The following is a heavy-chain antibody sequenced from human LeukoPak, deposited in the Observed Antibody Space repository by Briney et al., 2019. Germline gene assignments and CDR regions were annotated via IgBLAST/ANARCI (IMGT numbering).Heavy chain of an antibody. J-gene: IGHJ4*02. Sequence: ASVKVSCKASGYTFSNSGISWVRQAPGQGLEWMGGIIPIFGTANYAQKFQGRVTITADESTSTAYMELSSLRSEDTAVYYCATHYDILTGYGDWGQGTLVTVSS. D-gene: IGHD3-9*01. CDR1: GYTFSNSG. V-gene: IGHV1-69*13. CDR2: IIPIFGTA. CDR3: ATHYDILTGYGD.